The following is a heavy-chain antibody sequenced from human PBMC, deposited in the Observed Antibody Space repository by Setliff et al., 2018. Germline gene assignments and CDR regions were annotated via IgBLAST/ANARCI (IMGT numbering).Heavy chain of an antibody. D-gene: IGHD5-18*01. CDR2: INPNSGGT. CDR1: GYTFTGYY. Sequence: ASVTVSCKASGYTFTGYYMHWVRQAPGQGLEWMGWINPNSGGTNYAQKFQGRVTMTRDTSISTAYMELSRLRSDDTAVYYCAKGGYSYGLDIDYWGQGTLVTVSS. CDR3: AKGGYSYGLDIDY. V-gene: IGHV1-2*02. J-gene: IGHJ4*02.